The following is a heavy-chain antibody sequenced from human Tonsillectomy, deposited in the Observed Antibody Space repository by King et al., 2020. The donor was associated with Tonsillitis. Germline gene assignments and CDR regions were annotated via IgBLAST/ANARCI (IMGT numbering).Heavy chain of an antibody. CDR2: IKSKTDAGRT. CDR1: GFTFSNAW. D-gene: IGHD2-2*01. J-gene: IGHJ4*02. V-gene: IGHV3-15*07. Sequence: VQLVESGGGLVKPGGSLRLSCAASGFTFSNAWMNWVRQAPGKGLEWVGRIKSKTDAGRTDYASPVKGRFTISRDDSKNTLYLQMNSLKTEDTAVYYCTTGIVVVPAAPYYWGQGTLVTVSS. CDR3: TTGIVVVPAAPYY.